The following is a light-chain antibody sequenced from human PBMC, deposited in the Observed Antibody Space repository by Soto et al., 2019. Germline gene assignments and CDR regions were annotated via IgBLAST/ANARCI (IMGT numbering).Light chain of an antibody. V-gene: IGKV1-39*01. Sequence: DIQMTQSPSSLSASVGDRVTITCRASQSISSYLNWYQQKPGKAPKLLIYAASSLQSGVPSRFSGSGSGTDFTLTISSLQPEDFATYYCQQIYITPTLFTFGPGTKVDIK. CDR2: AAS. J-gene: IGKJ3*01. CDR3: QQIYITPTLFT. CDR1: QSISSY.